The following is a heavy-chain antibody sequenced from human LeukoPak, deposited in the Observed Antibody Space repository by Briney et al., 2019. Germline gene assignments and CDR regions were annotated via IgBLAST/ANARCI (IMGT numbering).Heavy chain of an antibody. CDR3: AREAYYYDSSGYYQVSDY. CDR2: IYTSGST. J-gene: IGHJ4*02. D-gene: IGHD3-22*01. V-gene: IGHV4-4*07. Sequence: SETLSLTCTVSGGSISSYYWSWIRQPAGKALEWIGRIYTSGSTNYNPSLKSRVTMSVDTSKNQFSLKLSSVTAADTAVYYCAREAYYYDSSGYYQVSDYWGQGTLVTVSS. CDR1: GGSISSYY.